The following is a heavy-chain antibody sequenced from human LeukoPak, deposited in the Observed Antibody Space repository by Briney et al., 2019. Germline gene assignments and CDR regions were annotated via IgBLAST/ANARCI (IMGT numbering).Heavy chain of an antibody. CDR1: GYSFTSYW. J-gene: IGHJ1*01. CDR3: ASLYSSSYPEYFQH. V-gene: IGHV5-51*01. Sequence: GESLKISCRGSGYSFTSYWIGWVRHMPGKGLEWMGIIYPGDSDTRYAPSFQGQVTISADKSISTAYLQWSSLKASDTAMYYCASLYSSSYPEYFQHWGQGTLVTVSS. CDR2: IYPGDSDT. D-gene: IGHD6-13*01.